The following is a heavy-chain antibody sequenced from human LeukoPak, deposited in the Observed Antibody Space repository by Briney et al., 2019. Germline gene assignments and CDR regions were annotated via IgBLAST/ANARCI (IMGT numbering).Heavy chain of an antibody. D-gene: IGHD2-2*01. CDR2: IYYSGST. CDR1: GGSISSGDYY. CDR3: AREGYCSSTSCAFDY. V-gene: IGHV4-30-4*08. Sequence: SETLSLTCTVSGGSISSGDYYWSWIRQPPGKGLEWIGYIYYSGSTYYNPSLKSRVTISVDTSKNQFSLKLSSVTAADTAVYYCAREGYCSSTSCAFDYWGQGTLVTVSS. J-gene: IGHJ4*02.